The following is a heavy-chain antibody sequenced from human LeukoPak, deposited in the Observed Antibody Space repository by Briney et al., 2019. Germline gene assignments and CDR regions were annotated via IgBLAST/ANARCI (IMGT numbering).Heavy chain of an antibody. CDR1: GFTFSSYA. Sequence: GGSLRLSCAASGFTFSSYAMGWVRQAPGKGLEWDSAISGSGGSTYYADSVKGRFTISRDNSKNTLYLQMNSLRAEDTGVYYCANSRGYSYGYSYFDYWGQGTLVTVSS. J-gene: IGHJ4*02. CDR2: ISGSGGST. CDR3: ANSRGYSYGYSYFDY. V-gene: IGHV3-23*01. D-gene: IGHD5-18*01.